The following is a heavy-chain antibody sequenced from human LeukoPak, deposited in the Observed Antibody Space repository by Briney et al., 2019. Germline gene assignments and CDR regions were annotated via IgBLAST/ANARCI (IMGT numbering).Heavy chain of an antibody. Sequence: GGSLRLSCVASGFTFSDYYMIWIRQAPGKGLEWVSSISGSGGTIYSADSVKGRFTISRDNAKDSLYLQMNSLRAEDTAVYYCARESGAYCGPGSTCHGWFYPTGQGDLGTVS. J-gene: IGHJ5*02. D-gene: IGHD2-21*01. CDR2: ISGSGGTI. CDR3: ARESGAYCGPGSTCHGWFYP. CDR1: GFTFSDYY. V-gene: IGHV3-11*04.